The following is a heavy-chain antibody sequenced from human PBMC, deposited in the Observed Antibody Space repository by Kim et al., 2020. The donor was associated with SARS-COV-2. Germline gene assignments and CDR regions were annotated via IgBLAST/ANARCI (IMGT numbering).Heavy chain of an antibody. CDR2: IYYNGNT. J-gene: IGHJ6*02. D-gene: IGHD2-2*01. V-gene: IGHV4-31*03. CDR3: ARGIAPAAMDYYGMDV. Sequence: SETLSLTCTVSGGSISSGGYYWSWIRQHPGKGLEWIGHIYYNGNTYYNPSLKSRVTISVDTSENQFSLKLSSVTAADTAVYSCARGIAPAAMDYYGMDVWGQGTTVTVSS. CDR1: GGSISSGGYY.